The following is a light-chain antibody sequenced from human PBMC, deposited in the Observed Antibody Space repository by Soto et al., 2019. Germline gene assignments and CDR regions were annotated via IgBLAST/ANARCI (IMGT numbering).Light chain of an antibody. Sequence: DIVMTQSPPSLAVSLGARATIICKSTQTLXYSSNNKNSLAWYQQKPGQPPKXXIYWASTRESGVPDRFSGSGAGTDFTLTISSLQAEDVAVYYCQQYYTTPLTFGGGTKVDIK. CDR3: QQYYTTPLT. V-gene: IGKV4-1*01. J-gene: IGKJ4*01. CDR2: WAS. CDR1: QTLXYSSNNKNS.